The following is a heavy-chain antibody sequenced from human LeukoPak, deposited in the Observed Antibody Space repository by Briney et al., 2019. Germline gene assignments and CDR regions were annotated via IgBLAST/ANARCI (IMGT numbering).Heavy chain of an antibody. CDR1: GYTFSDYY. V-gene: IGHV1-2*06. CDR2: INPKSGDT. J-gene: IGHJ5*01. CDR3: ARGYCSGGSCYLVENWFDF. D-gene: IGHD2-15*01. Sequence: ASVKVSCKASGYTFSDYYMYGLRQAPGEGLEWMGRINPKSGDTNYAQNFQGRVTMTRDTSMNTAYMELSRLRSDDTAVYFCARGYCSGGSCYLVENWFDFWGQGTLVTVSS.